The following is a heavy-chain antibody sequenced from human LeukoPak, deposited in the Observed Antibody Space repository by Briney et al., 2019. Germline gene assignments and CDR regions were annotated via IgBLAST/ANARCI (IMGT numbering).Heavy chain of an antibody. Sequence: GGSLRLSCAASGFTFSNYGMHWVRQAPGKGLEWLAVVWYGDAVKNYADSVKGRFTISRDNSKNTLFLQMNNLSAEDTAVYYCARDNDYDLHYWGQGTLVTVSS. V-gene: IGHV3-33*01. CDR1: GFTFSNYG. D-gene: IGHD4/OR15-4a*01. CDR2: VWYGDAVK. J-gene: IGHJ4*02. CDR3: ARDNDYDLHY.